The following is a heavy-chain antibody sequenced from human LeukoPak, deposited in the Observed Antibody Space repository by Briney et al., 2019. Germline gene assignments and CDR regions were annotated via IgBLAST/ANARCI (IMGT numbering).Heavy chain of an antibody. D-gene: IGHD6-6*01. CDR1: GFTFNSYG. CDR2: TSYDGSNK. V-gene: IGHV3-30*03. J-gene: IGHJ6*03. Sequence: GRSLRLSCAASGFTFNSYGMHWVRQVPGKGLEGVALTSYDGSNKHYADSVKGRFTISRDNSKNTLYLQMNSLRAEDTAVYYCARAHLSSSSTDYMEVWGKGTTVTVSS. CDR3: ARAHLSSSSTDYMEV.